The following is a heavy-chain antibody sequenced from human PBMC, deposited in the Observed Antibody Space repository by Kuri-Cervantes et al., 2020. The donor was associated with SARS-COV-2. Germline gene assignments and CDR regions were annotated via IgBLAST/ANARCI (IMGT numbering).Heavy chain of an antibody. CDR2: IYTSGST. CDR1: GGSISSGSYY. J-gene: IGHJ3*02. D-gene: IGHD6-13*01. CDR3: ARGTAPQLDAFDI. V-gene: IGHV4-61*09. Sequence: LRLSCTVSGGSISSGSYYWSWIRQPAGKGLEWIGHIYTSGSTNYNPSLKSRVTISVDTSKNQFSLKLSSVTAADTAVYYCARGTAPQLDAFDIWGQGTMVTVSS.